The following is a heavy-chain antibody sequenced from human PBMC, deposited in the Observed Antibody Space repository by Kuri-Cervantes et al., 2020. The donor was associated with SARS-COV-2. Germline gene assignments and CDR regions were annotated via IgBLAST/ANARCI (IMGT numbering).Heavy chain of an antibody. V-gene: IGHV1-69*13. CDR2: IIPIFGAA. J-gene: IGHJ6*02. D-gene: IGHD3-3*01. CDR1: GGTFSSYA. Sequence: SVKVSCKASGGTFSSYAISWVRQAPGQGLEWVGGIIPIFGAANFAQKFQGRVTITADEATSTAYMELSRLRSEDTAVYYCARAHISGVVHDYYYSGLDVWGLGTTVTVSS. CDR3: ARAHISGVVHDYYYSGLDV.